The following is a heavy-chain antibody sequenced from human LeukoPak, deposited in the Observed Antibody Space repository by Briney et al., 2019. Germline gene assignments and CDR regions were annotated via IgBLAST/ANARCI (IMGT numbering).Heavy chain of an antibody. CDR3: ARGESRDGYLYDY. CDR2: IYYSGST. Sequence: SETLSLTCTVSGGSINSHYWSWIRQPPGKGLEWIGYIYYSGSTNYNPSLKSRVTISVDTSKNQFSLKLSSVTAADTAVYYCARGESRDGYLYDYWGQGTLVTVSS. V-gene: IGHV4-59*11. J-gene: IGHJ4*02. D-gene: IGHD5-24*01. CDR1: GGSINSHY.